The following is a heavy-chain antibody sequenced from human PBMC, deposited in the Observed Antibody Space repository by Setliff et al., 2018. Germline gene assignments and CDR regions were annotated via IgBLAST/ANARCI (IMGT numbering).Heavy chain of an antibody. V-gene: IGHV4-31*03. D-gene: IGHD1-26*01. CDR3: ARDRLLVGARYAMDA. CDR1: GGSISSGGYY. J-gene: IGHJ6*03. Sequence: TLSLTCTVSGGSISSGGYYWSWIRQHPGKVLEWIGYIYYSGSTYYNPSLKSRVTISVDTSKNQFSLKLSSVTAADTAVYYCARDRLLVGARYAMDAWGKGTTVTSP. CDR2: IYYSGST.